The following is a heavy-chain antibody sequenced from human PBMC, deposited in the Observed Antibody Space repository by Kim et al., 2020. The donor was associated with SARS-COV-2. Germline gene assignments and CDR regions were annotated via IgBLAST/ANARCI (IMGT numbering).Heavy chain of an antibody. CDR3: ATLGRSNSYSS. D-gene: IGHD6-13*01. CDR1: GFTFSNFW. J-gene: IGHJ5*02. V-gene: IGHV3-7*01. CDR2: IKGDGGLK. Sequence: GGSLRLSCTASGFTFSNFWLIWVRQAPGKGLEWVANIKGDGGLKYYVDSVKGRFTISRDNAKNSLFLQMNSLRADDTAIYYCATLGRSNSYSSWGQGTLV.